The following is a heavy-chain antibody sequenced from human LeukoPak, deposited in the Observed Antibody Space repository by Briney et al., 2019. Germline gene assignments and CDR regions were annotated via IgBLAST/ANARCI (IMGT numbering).Heavy chain of an antibody. Sequence: GGSLRLSCAASGFTFSSYWMSWVRQAPGKGLEWVANIKQDGSEKYYVDSVKGRFTISRDNAKNSLYLQMNSLRAEDTAVYYCARGLLGYCSGGSCRDYWGQGTLVTVSS. D-gene: IGHD2-15*01. V-gene: IGHV3-7*01. CDR2: IKQDGSEK. CDR3: ARGLLGYCSGGSCRDY. CDR1: GFTFSSYW. J-gene: IGHJ4*02.